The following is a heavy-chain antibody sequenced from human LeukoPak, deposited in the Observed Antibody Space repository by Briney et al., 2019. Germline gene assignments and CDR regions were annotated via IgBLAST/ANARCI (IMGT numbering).Heavy chain of an antibody. CDR2: ISVSGGST. CDR3: APGPCSDTSCYAAEAY. CDR1: GFTFSNFA. J-gene: IGHJ4*02. Sequence: GGSLRLSCAASGFTFSNFAMSWVRQAPAKGLEWVSGISVSGGSTYYADSVKGRFTISRDNSKKTLYLQMNSLRAEDTARYYRAPGPCSDTSCYAAEAYWGQGTLVTVSS. D-gene: IGHD2-2*01. V-gene: IGHV3-23*01.